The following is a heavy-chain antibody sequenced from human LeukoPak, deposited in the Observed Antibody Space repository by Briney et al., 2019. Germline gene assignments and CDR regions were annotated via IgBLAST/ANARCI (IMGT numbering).Heavy chain of an antibody. D-gene: IGHD3/OR15-3a*01. CDR2: ISGSSGII. J-gene: IGHJ6*02. CDR1: GFTFNTYT. Sequence: GGSLRLSCAASGFTFNTYTMNWVRQAPGKGLEWVSYISGSSGIIDYADSVRGRFTISRDNAKNSLYLQMNSLRAEDTAVYYCARAKRETSTRPWTSGMDVWGQGTRVTVSS. V-gene: IGHV3-48*01. CDR3: ARAKRETSTRPWTSGMDV.